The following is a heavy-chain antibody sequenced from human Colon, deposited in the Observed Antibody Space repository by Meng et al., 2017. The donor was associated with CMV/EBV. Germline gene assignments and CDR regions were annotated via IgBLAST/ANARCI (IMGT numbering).Heavy chain of an antibody. D-gene: IGHD3-10*01. Sequence: YNFTNSPMNWVRQAPGQGLEWMGWINTNTGNPTYAQGFTGRHVFSLDTSVSTAYLEISSLKAEDTAVYYCASEVTLVRGLTVMSYFDSWGQGTLVTVSS. J-gene: IGHJ4*02. CDR1: YNFTNSP. V-gene: IGHV7-4-1*02. CDR2: INTNTGNP. CDR3: ASEVTLVRGLTVMSYFDS.